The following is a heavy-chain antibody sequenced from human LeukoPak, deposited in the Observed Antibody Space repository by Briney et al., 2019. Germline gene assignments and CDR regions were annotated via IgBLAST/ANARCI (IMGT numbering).Heavy chain of an antibody. V-gene: IGHV1-46*01. CDR2: INPSGGST. CDR3: ARRPYHYYYYYMDV. CDR1: GYTFTSYY. J-gene: IGHJ6*03. Sequence: ASVKVSCKASGYTFTSYYMHWVRQAPGQGLEWMGIINPSGGSTSYAQKFQGRVTMTRNTSISTAYMELSSLRSEDTAVYYCARRPYHYYYYYMDVWGKGTTVTISS.